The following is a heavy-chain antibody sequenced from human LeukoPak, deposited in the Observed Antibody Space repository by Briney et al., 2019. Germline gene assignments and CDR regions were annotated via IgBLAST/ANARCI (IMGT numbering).Heavy chain of an antibody. Sequence: GGSLRLSCAASGFTFSDYYMSWIRQAPGMGLEWVSYISHSGSSTYYADSVKGRFTISRDDAKNSLYLQMNNLRAEDTAVYYCGSGYYFDYWGQGTLVTVSS. CDR3: GSGYYFDY. D-gene: IGHD3-22*01. CDR1: GFTFSDYY. J-gene: IGHJ4*02. CDR2: ISHSGSST. V-gene: IGHV3-11*04.